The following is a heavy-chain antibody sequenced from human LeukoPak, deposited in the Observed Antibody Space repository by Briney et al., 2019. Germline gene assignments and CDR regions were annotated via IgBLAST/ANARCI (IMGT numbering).Heavy chain of an antibody. CDR2: ISGSGGST. Sequence: GGSLRLSCAASGFTFSSYAMSWVRQAPGKGLEWVSAISGSGGSTYYADSVKGRFTISRDNSKNTLYLQMNSLRAEDTAVYYCAKGKESIVVVPAAFDYWGQGTLVTVSS. CDR1: GFTFSSYA. D-gene: IGHD2-2*01. V-gene: IGHV3-23*01. CDR3: AKGKESIVVVPAAFDY. J-gene: IGHJ4*02.